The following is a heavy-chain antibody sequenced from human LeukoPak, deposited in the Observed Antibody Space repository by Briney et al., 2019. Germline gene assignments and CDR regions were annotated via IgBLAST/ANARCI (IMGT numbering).Heavy chain of an antibody. CDR2: IYYSGST. Sequence: SETLSLTCTVSGGSISSSSYYWGWIRQPPGKGLEWIGSIYYSGSTYYNPSLKSRVTISVDRSKSQFSLKLSSVTAADTAVYYCARSRLMTFDPWGQGTLVTVSS. V-gene: IGHV4-39*07. CDR3: ARSRLMTFDP. D-gene: IGHD2-21*02. J-gene: IGHJ5*02. CDR1: GGSISSSSYY.